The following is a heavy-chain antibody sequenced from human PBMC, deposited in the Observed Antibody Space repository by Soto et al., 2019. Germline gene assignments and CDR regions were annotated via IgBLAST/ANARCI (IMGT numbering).Heavy chain of an antibody. J-gene: IGHJ4*02. CDR1: GAYVNTGGYY. CDR3: ARAPGKERLDY. Sequence: QVQLQESGPGLVKPSQTLSLTCTVSGAYVNTGGYYWSWVRQYPGKGLEWIGYIYHSGDTYYNPSLKSRLTISVDTSKNHFSLSLSSVTVADTAVYYCARAPGKERLDYWGQGTRVIVSS. CDR2: IYHSGDT. V-gene: IGHV4-31*03.